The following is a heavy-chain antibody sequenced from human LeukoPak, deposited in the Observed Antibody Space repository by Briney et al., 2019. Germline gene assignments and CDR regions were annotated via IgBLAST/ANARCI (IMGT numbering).Heavy chain of an antibody. D-gene: IGHD1-1*01. CDR3: ARLPGPGRPGYYAMDV. J-gene: IGHJ6*02. Sequence: SETLSLTCAVYGGSFSGYYWGWIRQPPGKGLEWIGSIYYSGSTYYNPSLKGRVTMSVDTSKNQFSLKLTSVTAADTAVYYCARLPGPGRPGYYAMDVWGQGTTVTVSS. CDR1: GGSFSGYY. V-gene: IGHV4-39*01. CDR2: IYYSGST.